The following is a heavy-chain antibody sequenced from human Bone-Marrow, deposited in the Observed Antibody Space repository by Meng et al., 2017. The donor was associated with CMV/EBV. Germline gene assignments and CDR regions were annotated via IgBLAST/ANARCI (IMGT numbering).Heavy chain of an antibody. CDR3: ARVKGRNPMARGWFGWFDP. J-gene: IGHJ5*02. D-gene: IGHD3-10*01. Sequence: GESLKISCAASGFTFSDYYMSWIRQAPGKGLEWVSYISSSGSTIYYADSVKGRFTISRDNAKNSLYLQMNSLRAEDTAVYYCARVKGRNPMARGWFGWFDPWGQGTLVTVSS. CDR2: ISSSGSTI. V-gene: IGHV3-11*04. CDR1: GFTFSDYY.